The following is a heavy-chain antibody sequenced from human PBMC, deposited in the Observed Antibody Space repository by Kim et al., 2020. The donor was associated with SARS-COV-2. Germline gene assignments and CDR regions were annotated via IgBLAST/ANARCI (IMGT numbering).Heavy chain of an antibody. CDR1: SGSINNYNYY. J-gene: IGHJ3*01. V-gene: IGHV4-39*01. Sequence: SETLSLTCTVSSGSINNYNYYWAWVRQPPGGGLEWIGSIYYSGTTYYTPSLDSRLTLSRDTSKNQFSLKLRSVTAADTAVYFCARHGAYCGENICYSHA. CDR3: ARHGAYCGENICYSHA. CDR2: IYYSGTT. D-gene: IGHD2-21*01.